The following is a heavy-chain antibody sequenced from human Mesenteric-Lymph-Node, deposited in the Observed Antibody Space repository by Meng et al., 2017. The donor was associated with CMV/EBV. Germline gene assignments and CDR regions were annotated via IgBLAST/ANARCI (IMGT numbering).Heavy chain of an antibody. D-gene: IGHD3-3*01. V-gene: IGHV3-21*01. CDR2: ISSSSYI. Sequence: GESLKISCAASGFTFSSYSMNWVRQAPGKGLEWVSSISSSSYIYYADSVKGRFTISRDNAKNSLYLQMNSLRAEDTAVYYCAREVNDFWSGYFHYYYYGMDVWGQGTTVTVSS. J-gene: IGHJ6*02. CDR1: GFTFSSYS. CDR3: AREVNDFWSGYFHYYYYGMDV.